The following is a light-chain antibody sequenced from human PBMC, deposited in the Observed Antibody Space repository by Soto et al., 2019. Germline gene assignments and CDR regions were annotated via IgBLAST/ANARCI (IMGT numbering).Light chain of an antibody. CDR2: KAS. Sequence: DIQMTQSPSTLSASVGDRVTSTCRASQNISSGLAWYQQRPGKAPKVLIYKASTLESGVPSRFNGSGSGTEFALTISSLQPDDFATYYCQHYNTYSYTFGQGTKLEIK. V-gene: IGKV1-5*03. J-gene: IGKJ2*01. CDR1: QNISSG. CDR3: QHYNTYSYT.